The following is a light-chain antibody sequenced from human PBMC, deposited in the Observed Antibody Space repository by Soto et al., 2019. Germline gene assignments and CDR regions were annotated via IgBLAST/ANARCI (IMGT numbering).Light chain of an antibody. CDR3: QQYKNLLT. V-gene: IGKV1-33*01. CDR2: TAS. J-gene: IGKJ4*01. CDR1: QDISNY. Sequence: DIQMTQSPSSLSASVGDRVTITCQASQDISNYLNWYQQKPGKAPKLLIYTASNLETGVPSRFSGSGSGTDFTFTISSLQPEDIATYYCQQYKNLLTFGGGTKVEIK.